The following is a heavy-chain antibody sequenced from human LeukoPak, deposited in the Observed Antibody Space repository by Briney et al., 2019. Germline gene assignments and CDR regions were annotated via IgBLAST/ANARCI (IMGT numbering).Heavy chain of an antibody. Sequence: GGSLRLSCAASGFIFSSYGMHWVRQAPGKGLEWVAVIWYDGSNKYYADSVKGRFIISRDNSKNTLYLQMNSLRAEDTAVYSCARASGPFDYWGQGTLVTVSS. J-gene: IGHJ4*02. V-gene: IGHV3-33*01. CDR1: GFIFSSYG. CDR3: ARASGPFDY. D-gene: IGHD3-10*01. CDR2: IWYDGSNK.